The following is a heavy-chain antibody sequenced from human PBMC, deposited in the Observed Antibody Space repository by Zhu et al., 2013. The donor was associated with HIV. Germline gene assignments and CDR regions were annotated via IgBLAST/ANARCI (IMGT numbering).Heavy chain of an antibody. CDR1: GYSISSGYY. V-gene: IGHV4-38-2*01. Sequence: QVQLQESGPGLVKPSETLSLTCAVSGYSISSGYYWGWIRQPPGKGLEWIGSIYHSGSTYYNPSLKSRVTISVDTSKNQFSLKLSSVTAADTAVYYCARGRGHSSSWYSGRFDYWGQGTLVTVSS. CDR2: IYHSGST. J-gene: IGHJ4*02. CDR3: ARGRGHSSSWYSGRFDY. D-gene: IGHD6-13*01.